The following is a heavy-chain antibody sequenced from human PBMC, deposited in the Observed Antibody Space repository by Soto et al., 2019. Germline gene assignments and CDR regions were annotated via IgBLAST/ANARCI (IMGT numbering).Heavy chain of an antibody. CDR3: ARGRYGDY. V-gene: IGHV1-18*01. CDR1: GYTFTSYG. CDR2: ISAHNGNT. Sequence: QVHLVQSGSEVRKPGASVKVSCKGSGYTFTSYGITWVRQAPGQGLEWMGWISAHNGNTNYAQKLQGRVTVTRDTSTSTAYMELRSLRSDDTAVYYCARGRYGDYWGQGALVTVSS. J-gene: IGHJ4*02. D-gene: IGHD1-1*01.